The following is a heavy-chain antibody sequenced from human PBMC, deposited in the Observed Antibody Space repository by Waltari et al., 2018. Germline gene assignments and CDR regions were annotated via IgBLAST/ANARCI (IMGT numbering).Heavy chain of an antibody. J-gene: IGHJ4*02. CDR2: ISYDGSNK. CDR3: AKDRGLVVPAAAPGDY. CDR1: GFTFSSYG. V-gene: IGHV3-30*18. D-gene: IGHD2-2*01. Sequence: QVQLVESGGGVVQPGRSLRLSCAASGFTFSSYGMHWVRPAPGKGLEWVAVISYDGSNKYYADSVKGRFTISRDNSKNTLYLQMNSLRAEDTAVYYCAKDRGLVVPAAAPGDYWGQGTLVTVSS.